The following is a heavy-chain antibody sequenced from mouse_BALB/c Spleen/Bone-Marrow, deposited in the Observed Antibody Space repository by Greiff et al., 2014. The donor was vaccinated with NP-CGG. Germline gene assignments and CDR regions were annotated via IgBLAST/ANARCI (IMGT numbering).Heavy chain of an antibody. CDR3: ARGGLRLPYAMDY. Sequence: QVQLQQSGAELARPGASVKMSCTASGYTFPSYTIHWVKQRPGQGLEWIGYINPSSGYANYNQNFNYKATLTADKSSSTAYMQLSSLTSEDSAVFYCARGGLRLPYAMDYWGQGTSVTVSS. CDR2: INPSSGYA. D-gene: IGHD1-2*01. J-gene: IGHJ4*01. CDR1: GYTFPSYT. V-gene: IGHV1-4*01.